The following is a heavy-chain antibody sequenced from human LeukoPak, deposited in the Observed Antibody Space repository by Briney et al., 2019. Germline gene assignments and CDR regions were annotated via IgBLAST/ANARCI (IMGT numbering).Heavy chain of an antibody. CDR2: ISAYNGNT. CDR3: ARDRLGGDLTGESLY. CDR1: GYPFDNFG. Sequence: GAAVKVPCKASGYPFDNFGLTWVRQAPGQGLEWMGWISAYNGNTHYAQKFRDRLTMTTDTSTRTAYLELRSLKSDDTAVYYCARDRLGGDLTGESLYWGQGTLVTVSS. J-gene: IGHJ4*02. D-gene: IGHD4-17*01. V-gene: IGHV1-18*01.